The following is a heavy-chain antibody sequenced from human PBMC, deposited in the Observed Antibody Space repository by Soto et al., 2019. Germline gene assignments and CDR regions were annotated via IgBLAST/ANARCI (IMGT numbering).Heavy chain of an antibody. D-gene: IGHD4-17*01. CDR2: IYYSGST. CDR1: GGSISSGGYY. J-gene: IGHJ6*02. Sequence: QVQLQESGPGLVKPSQTLSLTCTVSGGSISSGGYYWSWIRQHPGKGLEWIGYIYYSGSTYYNPSLKSRVTISVDTSKTQFSLKLSSVTAADTAVYYCARGGMTTNYYGMDVWGQGTTVTVSS. V-gene: IGHV4-31*03. CDR3: ARGGMTTNYYGMDV.